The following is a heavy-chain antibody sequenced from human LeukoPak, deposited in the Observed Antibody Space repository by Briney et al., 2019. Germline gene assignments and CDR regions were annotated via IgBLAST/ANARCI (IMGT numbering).Heavy chain of an antibody. CDR1: GYTFTSDD. J-gene: IGHJ6*03. D-gene: IGHD4-17*01. CDR3: ARGDYGDYFGSFYYYMDV. CDR2: MNPNSGNT. Sequence: ASVKVSCKASGYTFTSDDINWVRQATGQGLEWMGWMNPNSGNTGYAQKFQGRVTMTRNTSISTAYMELSSLRSEDTAVYYCARGDYGDYFGSFYYYMDVWGKGTTVTVSS. V-gene: IGHV1-8*01.